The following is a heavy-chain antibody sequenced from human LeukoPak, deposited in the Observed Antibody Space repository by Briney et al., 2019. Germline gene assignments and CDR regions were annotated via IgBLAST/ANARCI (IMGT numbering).Heavy chain of an antibody. D-gene: IGHD6-13*01. CDR3: ARLTGIAAAGTPFDY. V-gene: IGHV3-7*03. CDR1: GFTFSSYW. CDR2: IKQDGSEK. J-gene: IGHJ4*02. Sequence: GGSLRLSCAASGFTFSSYWMSWVRQAPGKGLEWVANIKQDGSEKYYVDSVKGRFTISRDNAKNSLYLQMNSLRAEDTALYYCARLTGIAAAGTPFDYWGQGTLVTVSS.